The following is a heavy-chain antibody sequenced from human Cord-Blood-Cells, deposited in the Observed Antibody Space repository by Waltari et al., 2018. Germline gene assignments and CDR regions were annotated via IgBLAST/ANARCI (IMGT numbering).Heavy chain of an antibody. D-gene: IGHD5-18*01. CDR3: ARGYSYGYRDY. CDR2: INHRGST. V-gene: IGHV4-34*01. CDR1: GGSFSGYY. J-gene: IGHJ4*02. Sequence: QVQLQQWGAGLLKPSETLSLTCAVYGGSFSGYYWSWIRQPPGKGLEWIAEINHRGSTNYSRSLKSRVTISVDTSKNQFSLKLSSVTAADTAVYYCARGYSYGYRDYWGQGTLVTVSS.